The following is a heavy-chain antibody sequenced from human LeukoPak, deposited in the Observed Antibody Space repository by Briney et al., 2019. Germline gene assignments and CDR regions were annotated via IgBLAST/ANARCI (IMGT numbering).Heavy chain of an antibody. CDR2: IKQDGSEK. CDR1: GFTFSSYW. J-gene: IGHJ4*02. V-gene: IGHV3-7*01. Sequence: PGGSLRLSCAASGFTFSSYWMSWVRQAPGKGLEWVANIKQDGSEKYYVDSVKGRFTISRDNAKGSLYLQIDSLRAEDTAVYYCARGDWAPFDYWGQGSLLTVSS. D-gene: IGHD2-21*02. CDR3: ARGDWAPFDY.